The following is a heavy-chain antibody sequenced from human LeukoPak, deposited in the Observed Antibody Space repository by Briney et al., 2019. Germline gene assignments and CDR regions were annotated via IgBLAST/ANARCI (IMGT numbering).Heavy chain of an antibody. J-gene: IGHJ6*03. V-gene: IGHV3-7*01. D-gene: IGHD5-18*01. CDR1: GFTFSSYW. Sequence: PGGSLRLSCAASGFTFSSYWMSWVRQAPGKGLEWVANIKQDGSEKYYVDSVKGRFTISRDNAKNSLYLQMNSLRAEDTAVYYCARDQKDTAMYYYYMDVWGKGTTVTVSS. CDR2: IKQDGSEK. CDR3: ARDQKDTAMYYYYMDV.